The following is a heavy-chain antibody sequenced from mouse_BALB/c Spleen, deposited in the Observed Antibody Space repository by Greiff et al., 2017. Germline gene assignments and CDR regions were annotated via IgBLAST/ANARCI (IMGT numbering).Heavy chain of an antibody. Sequence: EVKLVESGGGLVKPGGSLKLSCAASGFTFSDYYMYWVRQTPEKRLEWVATISDGGSYTYYPDSVKGRFTISRDNAKNNLYLQMSSLKSEDTAMYYCARDRRDGARASYAMDYWGQGTSVTVSS. CDR3: ARDRRDGARASYAMDY. D-gene: IGHD3-1*01. CDR1: GFTFSDYY. CDR2: ISDGGSYT. V-gene: IGHV5-4*02. J-gene: IGHJ4*01.